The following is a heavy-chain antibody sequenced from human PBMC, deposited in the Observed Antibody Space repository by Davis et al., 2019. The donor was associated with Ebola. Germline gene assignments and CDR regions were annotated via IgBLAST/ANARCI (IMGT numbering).Heavy chain of an antibody. CDR3: ARRGYSYGWRY. J-gene: IGHJ4*02. Sequence: SETLSLTCAVYGGSFSGYYWSWIRQPPGKGLEWIGEINHSGSTNYNPSLKSRVTISVDTSKNQFSLKLSSVTAADTAVYYCARRGYSYGWRYWGQGTLVTVSS. CDR1: GGSFSGYY. D-gene: IGHD5-18*01. V-gene: IGHV4-34*01. CDR2: INHSGST.